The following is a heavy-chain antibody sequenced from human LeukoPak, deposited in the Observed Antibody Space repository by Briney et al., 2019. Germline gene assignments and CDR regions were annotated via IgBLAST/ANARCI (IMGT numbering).Heavy chain of an antibody. CDR3: VNSGFDP. CDR2: IHYDGTNE. J-gene: IGHJ5*02. Sequence: AGGSLRLSCAASGFTFSSYGMHWVRQAPGKGLEWVAFIHYDGTNEYYADSVKGRLTISRDNFKSTLSLQMNGLRVEDTALYYCVNSGFDPWGQGTLVTVSS. CDR1: GFTFSSYG. D-gene: IGHD3-10*01. V-gene: IGHV3-30*02.